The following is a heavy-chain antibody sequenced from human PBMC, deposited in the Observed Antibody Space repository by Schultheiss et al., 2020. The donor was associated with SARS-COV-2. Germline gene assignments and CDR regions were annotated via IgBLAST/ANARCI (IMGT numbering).Heavy chain of an antibody. CDR3: ARVGYYDFWSGYSHHLNYYGMDV. D-gene: IGHD3-3*01. J-gene: IGHJ6*02. Sequence: GGSLRLSCAASGFTFSSYGMHWVRQAPGKGLEWVAVISYDGSNKYYADSVKGRFTISRDNSKNTLYLQMNSLRAEDTAVYYCARVGYYDFWSGYSHHLNYYGMDVWGQGTTVTVSS. CDR1: GFTFSSYG. V-gene: IGHV3-30*03. CDR2: ISYDGSNK.